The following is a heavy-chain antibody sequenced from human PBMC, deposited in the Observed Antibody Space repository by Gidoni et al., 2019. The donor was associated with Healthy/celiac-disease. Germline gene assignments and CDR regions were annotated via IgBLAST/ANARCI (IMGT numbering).Heavy chain of an antibody. CDR2: INPSGGST. CDR3: ARDREQTEGVVSNWFDP. Sequence: QVQLVQSGAEVKKPGASVKVSCQASGYTFPRYYMHWVRQAPGQGLEWMGIINPSGGSTSYAQKFQGRVTMTRDTSTSTVYMELSSLRSEDTAVYYCARDREQTEGVVSNWFDPWGQGTLVTVSS. J-gene: IGHJ5*02. CDR1: GYTFPRYY. V-gene: IGHV1-46*01. D-gene: IGHD2-15*01.